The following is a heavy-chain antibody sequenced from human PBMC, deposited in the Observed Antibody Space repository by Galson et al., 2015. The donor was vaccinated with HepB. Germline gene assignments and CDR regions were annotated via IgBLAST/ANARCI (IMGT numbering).Heavy chain of an antibody. Sequence: SLRLSCAASGFTFSNAWMSWVRQAPGKGLEWVGRIKSKTDGGTTDYAAPVKGRFTISRDDSKNTLYLQMNSLKTEDTAVYYCTYHSIRITMVRGVYYYGMDVWGPGTTVTVSS. CDR2: IKSKTDGGTT. V-gene: IGHV3-15*01. D-gene: IGHD3-10*01. CDR1: GFTFSNAW. J-gene: IGHJ6*02. CDR3: TYHSIRITMVRGVYYYGMDV.